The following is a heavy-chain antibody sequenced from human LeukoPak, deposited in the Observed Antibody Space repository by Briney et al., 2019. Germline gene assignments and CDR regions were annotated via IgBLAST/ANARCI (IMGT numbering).Heavy chain of an antibody. CDR1: GGSISIYY. CDR3: ARGLSLRIPPPGV. D-gene: IGHD2-15*01. V-gene: IGHV4-4*07. Sequence: SETLSLTCTVSGGSISIYYWSWIRQPAGKGLEWIGRIYTSGSTNYNPSLKSRVTISVDTSKNQFSLKLSSVTAADTAVYYCARGLSLRIPPPGVWGKGTTVTVSS. J-gene: IGHJ6*04. CDR2: IYTSGST.